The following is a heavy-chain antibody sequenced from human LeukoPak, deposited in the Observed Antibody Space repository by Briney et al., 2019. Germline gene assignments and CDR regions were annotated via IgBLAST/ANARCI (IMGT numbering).Heavy chain of an antibody. CDR3: ARDSRVGFGELHLY. Sequence: PSETLTLTCTVSGGSISSGSYYWSWIRQPAGKGLEWIGRIYTSGSTNYNPSLRSRVTISVDTSKNQFSLKLSSVTAADTAVYYCARDSRVGFGELHLYWGQGTLVTVSS. V-gene: IGHV4-61*02. CDR2: IYTSGST. J-gene: IGHJ4*02. D-gene: IGHD3-10*01. CDR1: GGSISSGSYY.